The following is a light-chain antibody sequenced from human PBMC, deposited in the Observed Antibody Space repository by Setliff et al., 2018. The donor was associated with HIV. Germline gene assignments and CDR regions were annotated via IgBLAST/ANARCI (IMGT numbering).Light chain of an antibody. Sequence: QSVLTQPASVSGSPGQSITISCTGTRSDVGAYNYVSWYQQHPDKAPELLIYEVTNRPSGVSNRFSGSKSGTTASLTISGLQAEDEAVYFCSSYRGGSTLFVLGPGTKVTVL. CDR2: EVT. V-gene: IGLV2-14*01. J-gene: IGLJ1*01. CDR1: RSDVGAYNY. CDR3: SSYRGGSTLFV.